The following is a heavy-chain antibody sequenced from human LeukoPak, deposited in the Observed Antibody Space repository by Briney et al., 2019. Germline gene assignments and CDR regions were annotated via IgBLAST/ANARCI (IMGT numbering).Heavy chain of an antibody. Sequence: PGGSLRLSCAASGVTFSSYAMSWVRQAPGKGLEWVSAISGSGGSTYYADSVKGRFTISRDNSKNTLYLQMNSLRAEDTAVYYCAKGGCSSTSCSFDYWGQGTLVTVSS. CDR1: GVTFSSYA. J-gene: IGHJ4*02. CDR3: AKGGCSSTSCSFDY. D-gene: IGHD2-2*01. V-gene: IGHV3-23*01. CDR2: ISGSGGST.